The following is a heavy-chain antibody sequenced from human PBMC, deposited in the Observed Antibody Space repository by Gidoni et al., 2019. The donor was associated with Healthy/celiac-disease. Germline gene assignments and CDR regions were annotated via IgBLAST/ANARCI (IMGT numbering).Heavy chain of an antibody. V-gene: IGHV5-51*01. J-gene: IGHJ4*02. D-gene: IGHD2-2*01. CDR3: ARQVDCSSTSCYEGDY. Sequence: GLEWMGIIYPGDSDTRYSPSFQGQVTISADKSISTAYLQWSSLKASDTAMYYCARQVDCSSTSCYEGDYWGQGTLVTVSS. CDR2: IYPGDSDT.